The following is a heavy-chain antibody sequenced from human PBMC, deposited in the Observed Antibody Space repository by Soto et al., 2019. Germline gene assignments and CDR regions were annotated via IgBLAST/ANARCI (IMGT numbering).Heavy chain of an antibody. D-gene: IGHD1-7*01. Sequence: SETLSLTCTVSGGSISSYYWSWIRQPPGKGLEWIGYIYYSGSTNYNPSLKSRVTISVDTSKNQFSLKLSSVTAADTAVYYCARGTALWNYVGYYYYYMDVWGKGTTVTVSS. CDR2: IYYSGST. CDR3: ARGTALWNYVGYYYYYMDV. V-gene: IGHV4-59*01. J-gene: IGHJ6*03. CDR1: GGSISSYY.